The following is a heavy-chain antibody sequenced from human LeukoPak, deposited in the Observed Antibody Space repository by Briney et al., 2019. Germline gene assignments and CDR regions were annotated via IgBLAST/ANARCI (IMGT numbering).Heavy chain of an antibody. V-gene: IGHV1-69*02. CDR2: IIPLLDIA. CDR1: GGTFSSYT. Sequence: ASVKVSCKVSGGTFSSYTISWVRQAPGQGLEWMGRIIPLLDIAHYTQKFQGRVTITADKSTSTAYMELNSLTFEDTAVYTCARADTSYMGRSAFHIWGQGTLGTVSS. CDR3: ARADTSYMGRSAFHI. D-gene: IGHD5-18*01. J-gene: IGHJ3*02.